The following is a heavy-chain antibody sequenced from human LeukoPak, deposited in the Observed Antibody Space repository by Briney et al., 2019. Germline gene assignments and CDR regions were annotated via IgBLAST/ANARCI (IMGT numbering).Heavy chain of an antibody. CDR3: AKGGIAVADLDDYFDY. Sequence: RASVEVSCKASVGTFSSYAISWVRQAPGQGLEWMGRIIPILGIANYAQKFQGRVTITADKSTSTAYMELSSLRAEDTAVYYCAKGGIAVADLDDYFDYWGQGTLVTVSS. CDR1: VGTFSSYA. J-gene: IGHJ4*02. CDR2: IIPILGIA. V-gene: IGHV1-69*04. D-gene: IGHD6-19*01.